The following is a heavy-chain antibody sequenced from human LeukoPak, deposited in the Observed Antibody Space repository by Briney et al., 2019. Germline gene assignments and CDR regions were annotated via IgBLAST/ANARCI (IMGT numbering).Heavy chain of an antibody. V-gene: IGHV4-39*07. CDR1: GGSINSNSFY. D-gene: IGHD5-18*01. Sequence: SETLSLTCTVSGGSINSNSFYWGWIRQPPGKGLEWIGSIYYSGSTYYNPSLKSRVTISVDTSKNQFSLKLSSVTAADTAVYYCARRGYSYGYHLHWFDPWGQGTLVTVSS. CDR3: ARRGYSYGYHLHWFDP. J-gene: IGHJ5*02. CDR2: IYYSGST.